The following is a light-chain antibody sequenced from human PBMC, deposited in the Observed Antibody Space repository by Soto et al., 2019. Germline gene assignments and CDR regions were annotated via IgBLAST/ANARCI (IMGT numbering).Light chain of an antibody. Sequence: IQMTQSPSTLSGSVGDRVTITCRASQGISSYLAWYQQKPGKAHKLLIYAAYTLQSGVQSRFSGSGSGTDFTLTIRCLQSEDFATYYCKQYYSYPRTFGQGTKVDIK. V-gene: IGKV1-8*01. CDR2: AAY. J-gene: IGKJ1*01. CDR3: KQYYSYPRT. CDR1: QGISSY.